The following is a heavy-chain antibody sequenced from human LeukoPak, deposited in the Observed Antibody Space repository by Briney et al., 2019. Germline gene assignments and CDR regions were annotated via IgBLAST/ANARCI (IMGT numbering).Heavy chain of an antibody. CDR2: IKEGGSEN. CDR1: GFTFSRYW. Sequence: GGSLRLSCAASGFTFSRYWMSWVRQAPGKGLEWVANIKEGGSENYYVDSVKGRFTISRDDAKNSLYLQMNSLTAEDTAVYYCARKGLPDYWGQGTMVTVSS. J-gene: IGHJ4*02. V-gene: IGHV3-7*01. CDR3: ARKGLPDY. D-gene: IGHD2-21*02.